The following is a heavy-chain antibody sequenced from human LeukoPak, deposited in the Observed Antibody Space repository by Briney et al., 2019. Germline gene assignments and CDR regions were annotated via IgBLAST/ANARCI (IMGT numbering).Heavy chain of an antibody. Sequence: PGGSLRLSCAAYGFTFDDNGMSWVRQAPGKGLEWVSGINWNGGSSGYADSVKGRFTISRDNAKNSLYLQMNSLRAEDTALYYCARVNPGYYYMDVWGKGTTVTVSS. V-gene: IGHV3-20*04. D-gene: IGHD1-14*01. CDR2: INWNGGSS. J-gene: IGHJ6*03. CDR1: GFTFDDNG. CDR3: ARVNPGYYYMDV.